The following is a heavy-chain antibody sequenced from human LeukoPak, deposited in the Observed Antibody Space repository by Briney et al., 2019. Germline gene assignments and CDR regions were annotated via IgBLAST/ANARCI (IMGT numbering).Heavy chain of an antibody. D-gene: IGHD2-21*01. V-gene: IGHV1-18*01. CDR1: GYAFTSYG. Sequence: ASVQFSYKASGYAFTSYGISWVRPAPGQGLEWRGWISAYNGNTNYSQKFQGRVTMTRDTSISTAYMELSRLRSDDTAVYYCARGVVRLDPWGQGTLVTVSS. CDR2: ISAYNGNT. CDR3: ARGVVRLDP. J-gene: IGHJ5*02.